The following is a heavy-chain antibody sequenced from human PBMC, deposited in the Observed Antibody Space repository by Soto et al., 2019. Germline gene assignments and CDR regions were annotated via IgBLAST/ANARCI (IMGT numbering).Heavy chain of an antibody. CDR3: ARKCSGSTGRPDLWYFDL. CDR2: ISGGGDAT. J-gene: IGHJ2*01. V-gene: IGHV3-23*01. CDR1: GFTFSGYA. Sequence: EVQLLDSGGGLVQPGGSLRLSCAASGFTFSGYALTWVRQAPGKGLEWVSAISGGGDATFYADSVKGRFTISRDNSKNTLYIQMNTLRSEDTAVYYCARKCSGSTGRPDLWYFDLWGRGTLVTVSS. D-gene: IGHD3-10*02.